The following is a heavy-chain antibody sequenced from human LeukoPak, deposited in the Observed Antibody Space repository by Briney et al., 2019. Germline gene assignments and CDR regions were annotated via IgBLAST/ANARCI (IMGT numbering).Heavy chain of an antibody. CDR3: ARDPGVAVAGNYYYYGIDV. J-gene: IGHJ6*02. D-gene: IGHD6-19*01. CDR2: INPNSGGT. Sequence: ASVKVSCKASGYTFTGYYMHWVRQAPGQGLEWMGWINPNSGGTNYAQKFQGWVTMTRDTSISTAYMELSRLRSDDTAVYYCARDPGVAVAGNYYYYGIDVWGQGTTVTVSS. CDR1: GYTFTGYY. V-gene: IGHV1-2*04.